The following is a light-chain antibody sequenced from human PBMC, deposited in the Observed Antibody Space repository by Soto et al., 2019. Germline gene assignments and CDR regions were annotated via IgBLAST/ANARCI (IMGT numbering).Light chain of an antibody. Sequence: QSALTQPPSASGSPGQSVTISCTGTSSDVGGYNYVSWYQQHPGKAPKLIISEVNKRPSGVPDRFSGSKSGHTASLTVSGLQADDEADYYCSSYAGSYTFYVFGTGTKLTVL. CDR2: EVN. CDR1: SSDVGGYNY. J-gene: IGLJ1*01. CDR3: SSYAGSYTFYV. V-gene: IGLV2-8*01.